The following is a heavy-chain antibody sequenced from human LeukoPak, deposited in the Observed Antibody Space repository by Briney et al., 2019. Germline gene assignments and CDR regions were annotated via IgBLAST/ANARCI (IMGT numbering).Heavy chain of an antibody. CDR1: GFSFSNFA. J-gene: IGHJ3*02. CDR2: IIGSSGDT. V-gene: IGHV3-23*01. D-gene: IGHD1-7*01. Sequence: PGASLRLSCAASGFSFSNFAMSWVRQAPGKGLEWVSLIIGSSGDTFYADSVKGRFTISRDSSKNTLYLQMNSLRVEDTAVYYCARETGTTRSDAFEIWGQGTRVTVSS. CDR3: ARETGTTRSDAFEI.